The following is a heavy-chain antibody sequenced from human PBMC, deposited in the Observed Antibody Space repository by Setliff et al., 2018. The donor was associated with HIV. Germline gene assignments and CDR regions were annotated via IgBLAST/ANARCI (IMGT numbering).Heavy chain of an antibody. Sequence: PSETLSLTCTVSGGSISSYDWSWIRQPAGRGLEWTGRIHTSGSTNYNPSLKSRVTISVDTSKNQFSRKLRSVTAADTAVYYCARDLRGTQSSDYWGQGTLVTVSS. V-gene: IGHV4-4*07. D-gene: IGHD1-1*01. J-gene: IGHJ4*02. CDR1: GGSISSYD. CDR3: ARDLRGTQSSDY. CDR2: IHTSGST.